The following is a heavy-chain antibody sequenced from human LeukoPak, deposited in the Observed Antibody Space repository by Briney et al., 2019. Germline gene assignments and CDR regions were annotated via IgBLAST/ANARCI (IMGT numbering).Heavy chain of an antibody. J-gene: IGHJ4*02. V-gene: IGHV1-69-2*01. Sequence: ASVKISCKVSGYTFTDYYMHWVQQAPGKGLEGMGLVDPEDGETIYAEKFQGRVTITADTATDTAYMEMSSLRSEDTDVYYCATGESYTTSFDYWGQGTLVTVSS. CDR2: VDPEDGET. CDR3: ATGESYTTSFDY. CDR1: GYTFTDYY. D-gene: IGHD1-1*01.